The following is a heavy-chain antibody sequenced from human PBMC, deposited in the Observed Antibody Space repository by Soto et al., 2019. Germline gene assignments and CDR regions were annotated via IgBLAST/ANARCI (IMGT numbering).Heavy chain of an antibody. CDR3: AKQHGPPINSYDTSDYYGGPIDL. V-gene: IGHV3-23*01. CDR1: GFTFNHYA. D-gene: IGHD3-22*01. J-gene: IGHJ5*02. Sequence: GGSLRLSCAASGFTFNHYAMELVRQAPGKGLEWVSGISGSGGTTYYADSVKGRFTISRHNSKNTLYLQMNSLRAEDTAVYYCAKQHGPPINSYDTSDYYGGPIDLWGQGALVTVSS. CDR2: ISGSGGTT.